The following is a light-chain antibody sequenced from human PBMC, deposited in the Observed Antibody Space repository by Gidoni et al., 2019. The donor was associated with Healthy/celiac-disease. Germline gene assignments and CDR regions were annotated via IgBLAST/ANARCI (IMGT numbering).Light chain of an antibody. V-gene: IGKV1-9*01. CDR3: QQLNSYPIT. CDR1: QGISSY. CDR2: AAS. Sequence: DIQLTQSPSFLSASVGDRVTITCRASQGISSYLAWYQQKPGKAPKLLIYAASTLQSGVPSRFSGSGSGTEFTLTISSLQPEDFATYYCQQLNSYPITVXPXTKVDIK. J-gene: IGKJ3*01.